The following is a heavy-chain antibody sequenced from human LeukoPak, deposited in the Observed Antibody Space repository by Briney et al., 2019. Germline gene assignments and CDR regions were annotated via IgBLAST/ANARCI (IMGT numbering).Heavy chain of an antibody. CDR1: GFTVSSNY. V-gene: IGHV3-66*01. Sequence: PGGSLRLSCAASGFTVSSNYMSWVRQAPGKGLEWVSVIYSGGSTYYADSVKGRSTISRDNSKNTLYLQMNSLRAEDTAVYYCAREGVTTHPGMDVWGQGTTVTVSS. D-gene: IGHD1-1*01. CDR3: AREGVTTHPGMDV. J-gene: IGHJ6*02. CDR2: IYSGGST.